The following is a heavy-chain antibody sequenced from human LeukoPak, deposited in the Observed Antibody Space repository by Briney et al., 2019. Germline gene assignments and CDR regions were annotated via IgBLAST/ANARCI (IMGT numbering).Heavy chain of an antibody. V-gene: IGHV1-46*01. D-gene: IGHD4-23*01. CDR1: GYTFTSYY. J-gene: IGHJ4*02. CDR2: INPSGGST. Sequence: DSVTVTCKASGYTFTSYYMHWVRQPPGQGLEWMRIINPSGGSTNYAQKFQGRVTMTRDASKSTVYMELRRLKAEDAAVYYCGRIRTAGGPEYWGQGALVTVSS. CDR3: GRIRTAGGPEY.